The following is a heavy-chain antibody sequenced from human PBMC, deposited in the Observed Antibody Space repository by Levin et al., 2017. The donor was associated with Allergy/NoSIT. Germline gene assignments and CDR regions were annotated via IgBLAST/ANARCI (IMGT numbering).Heavy chain of an antibody. CDR3: AREVERSGSFTFDY. CDR2: IRSSGTT. Sequence: SETLSLTCTVSGGSINNYYWTWIRQPAGKALEWIGRIRSSGTTTYNPSLKSRVTMSVDTTRNQFSVKLTSVTAADTAVYYCAREVERSGSFTFDYWGQGTLVTVSS. CDR1: GGSINNYY. D-gene: IGHD1-26*01. V-gene: IGHV4-4*07. J-gene: IGHJ4*02.